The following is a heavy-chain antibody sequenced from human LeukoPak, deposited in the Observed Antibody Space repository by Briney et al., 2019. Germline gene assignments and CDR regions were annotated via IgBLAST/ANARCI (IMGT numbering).Heavy chain of an antibody. CDR1: GFTFSSYW. CDR2: IKQDGSEK. Sequence: GGSLRLSCAASGFTFSSYWMSWVRQAPGKGLEWVANIKQDGSEKYYVDSVKGRFTISRDNAKNSLYLQMNSLRAEDTAVYYCATDLRYFDWLLSGCYYYGMDVWGQGTTVTVSS. D-gene: IGHD3-9*01. V-gene: IGHV3-7*01. CDR3: ATDLRYFDWLLSGCYYYGMDV. J-gene: IGHJ6*02.